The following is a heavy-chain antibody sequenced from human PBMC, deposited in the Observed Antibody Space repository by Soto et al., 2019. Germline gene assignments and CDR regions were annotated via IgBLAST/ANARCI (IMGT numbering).Heavy chain of an antibody. CDR1: GFTFSTYG. D-gene: IGHD1-7*01. CDR2: TSGSGRST. V-gene: IGHV3-64*02. CDR3: ARGRGNYENWNFDL. J-gene: IGHJ2*01. Sequence: EVQLVESGEGLVQPGGSLRLSCAGSGFTFSTYGMHWVRQAPGKGLEFVSSTSGSGRSTSYADSVKGRFIISRDNSKNTLYLQMGSLRIEDTAVYYCARGRGNYENWNFDLWGRGSLVTVSS.